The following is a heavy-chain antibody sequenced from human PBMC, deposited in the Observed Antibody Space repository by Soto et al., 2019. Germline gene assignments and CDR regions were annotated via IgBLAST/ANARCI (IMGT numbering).Heavy chain of an antibody. D-gene: IGHD2-15*01. Sequence: PGGSLRLSCAASGFTFSSYAMSWVRQAPGKGLEWVSAISGSGGSTYYADSVKGRFTISRDNSKNTLFLQMNSLRAEDTVVYYCARVYCSGGSCYSGFIDYWGQGTLVTVSS. CDR2: ISGSGGST. CDR1: GFTFSSYA. J-gene: IGHJ4*02. V-gene: IGHV3-23*01. CDR3: ARVYCSGGSCYSGFIDY.